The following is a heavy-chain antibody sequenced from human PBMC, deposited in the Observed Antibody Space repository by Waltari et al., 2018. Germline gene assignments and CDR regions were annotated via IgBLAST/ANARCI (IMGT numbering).Heavy chain of an antibody. Sequence: QVQLVQSGAEVKKPGSSVKVSCKASGGTFSSYAISWVRQAPGQGLEWMGGFIPSFGTANYAQKFQGRVTITTDESTSTAYMELSSLRSEDTAVYYCARTALDRPEGDAFDIWGQGTMVTVSS. V-gene: IGHV1-69*05. CDR1: GGTFSSYA. CDR3: ARTALDRPEGDAFDI. CDR2: FIPSFGTA. J-gene: IGHJ3*02. D-gene: IGHD6-6*01.